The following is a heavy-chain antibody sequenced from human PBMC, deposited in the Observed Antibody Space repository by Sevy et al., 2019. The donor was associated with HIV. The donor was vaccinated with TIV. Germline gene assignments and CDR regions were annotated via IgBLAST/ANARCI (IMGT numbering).Heavy chain of an antibody. CDR2: FSGGLKT. J-gene: IGHJ4*02. CDR3: TRDQWDHGSGSFXFAN. CDR1: GFIVSSSP. Sequence: GGSLRLSCAASGFIVSSSPMSWVRQAPGKGLEWLSVFSGGLKTYYADSVRGRFTISRDSSENTLSLQMNSLRAEDTAVYFCTRDQWDHGSGSFXFANWGQGTLVTVSS. D-gene: IGHD3-10*01. V-gene: IGHV3-53*01.